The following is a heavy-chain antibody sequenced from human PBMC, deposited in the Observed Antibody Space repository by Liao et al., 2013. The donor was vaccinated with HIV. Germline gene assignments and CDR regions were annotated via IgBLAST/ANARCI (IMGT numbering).Heavy chain of an antibody. V-gene: IGHV4-34*01. CDR1: GGSFSGYY. Sequence: QAQLQQWGAGLLKPSETLSLTCAVYGGSFSGYYWTWIRQPPGKGLEWIGEINHSGSTNYNPSLKSRVTISVDTSKNQFSLKLSSVTAADTAVYYCARGHRLRLGLVDYWGQGTLVTVSS. D-gene: IGHD3-16*01. CDR2: INHSGST. J-gene: IGHJ4*02. CDR3: ARGHRLRLGLVDY.